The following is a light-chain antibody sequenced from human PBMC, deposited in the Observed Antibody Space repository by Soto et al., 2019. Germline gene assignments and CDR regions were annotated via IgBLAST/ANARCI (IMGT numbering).Light chain of an antibody. Sequence: QSALTQPASVSGSPGQSITISCTGTRSDVSWYQQHPGKAPKLMIYEGNKRPSGFSHRFSGSRSGNTASLTISGLQAEDEADYYCCSNAGSGTYVFGTGTKVTVL. CDR1: RSDV. CDR2: EGN. CDR3: CSNAGSGTYV. J-gene: IGLJ1*01. V-gene: IGLV2-23*01.